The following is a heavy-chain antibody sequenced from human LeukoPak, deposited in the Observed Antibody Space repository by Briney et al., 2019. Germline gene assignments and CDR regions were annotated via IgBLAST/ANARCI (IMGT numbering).Heavy chain of an antibody. CDR1: GGSISSGGYY. V-gene: IGHV4-31*03. Sequence: SQTLSLTCTVSGGSISSGGYYWTWIRQHPGKGLEWIGYMYYSGSIYYNPSLKSRFTVSVDTSKNQFSLKLSSVTAADTAVYYCARVSSSGYYYVDYWGQGTLVTVSS. D-gene: IGHD3-22*01. J-gene: IGHJ4*02. CDR3: ARVSSSGYYYVDY. CDR2: MYYSGSI.